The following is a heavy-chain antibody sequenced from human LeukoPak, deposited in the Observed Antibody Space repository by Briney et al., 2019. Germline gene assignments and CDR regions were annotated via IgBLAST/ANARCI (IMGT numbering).Heavy chain of an antibody. CDR3: ARARDCSSTSCYYDYYYYMDV. J-gene: IGHJ6*03. CDR2: IYYSGST. Sequence: SETLSLTCTVSGGSISSYYWSWILQPPGKGLEWIGYIYYSGSTNYNPSLKSRVTISVDTSKNQFSLKLSSVTAADTAVYYCARARDCSSTSCYYDYYYYMDVWGKGTTVTVSS. CDR1: GGSISSYY. V-gene: IGHV4-59*01. D-gene: IGHD2-2*01.